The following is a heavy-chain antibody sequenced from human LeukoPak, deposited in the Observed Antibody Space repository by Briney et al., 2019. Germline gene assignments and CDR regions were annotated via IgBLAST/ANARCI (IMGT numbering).Heavy chain of an antibody. V-gene: IGHV3-21*01. CDR1: GFSFSLHN. Sequence: PGGSPRLSCAAPGFSFSLHNMNWVRQAPGKGLEWVSSISSGRTSTFYADSVKGRFTISRDNAKNSLYLQMDSLRVEDTALYYCARYSGTYRDYWGQGTLVTVSS. D-gene: IGHD1-26*01. J-gene: IGHJ4*02. CDR3: ARYSGTYRDY. CDR2: ISSGRTST.